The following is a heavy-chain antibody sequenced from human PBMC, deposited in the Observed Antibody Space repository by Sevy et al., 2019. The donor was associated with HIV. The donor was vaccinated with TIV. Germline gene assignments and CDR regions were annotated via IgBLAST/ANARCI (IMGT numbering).Heavy chain of an antibody. CDR1: GFTFTNYW. D-gene: IGHD2-21*02. CDR3: AREVGDHNWRPYYFDS. Sequence: GGSLRLSCVASGFTFTNYWISWVRQTPGKGLEWVATIKQDESEKYYLDSVKGRFAISRDNGKKSVSLQMNGLSAEDTALYYCAREVGDHNWRPYYFDSWGQGTLVTVSS. J-gene: IGHJ4*02. V-gene: IGHV3-7*01. CDR2: IKQDESEK.